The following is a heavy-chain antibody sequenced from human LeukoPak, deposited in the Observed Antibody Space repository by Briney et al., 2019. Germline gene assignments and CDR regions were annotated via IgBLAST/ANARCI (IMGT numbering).Heavy chain of an antibody. Sequence: PGGSLRLSCAASGFNFSIYSMNWVRQAPGKGLEWVSYITRSSTTIYYADSVKGRFAISRDNSKNTLYLQMTGLRAGDTAEYYCAKSLFTSATGTGRAFHIWGQGTMVTVSS. V-gene: IGHV3-48*01. CDR3: AKSLFTSATGTGRAFHI. D-gene: IGHD1-1*01. J-gene: IGHJ3*02. CDR1: GFNFSIYS. CDR2: ITRSSTTI.